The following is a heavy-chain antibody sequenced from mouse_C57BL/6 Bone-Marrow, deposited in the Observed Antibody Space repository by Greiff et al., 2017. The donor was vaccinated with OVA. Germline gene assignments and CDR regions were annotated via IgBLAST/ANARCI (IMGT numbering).Heavy chain of an antibody. J-gene: IGHJ4*01. CDR3: TRYDYYCSSPYYAMDY. CDR1: GYTFTDYE. D-gene: IGHD1-1*01. V-gene: IGHV1-15*01. CDR2: IDPETGGP. Sequence: QVQLQQSGAELVRPGASVTLSCKASGYTFTDYEMHWVKQTPVHGLEWIGAIDPETGGPAYNQKFKGKAILTADKSSSTAYIELRSLTSDDSAVYYCTRYDYYCSSPYYAMDYWGQGTSVTVSS.